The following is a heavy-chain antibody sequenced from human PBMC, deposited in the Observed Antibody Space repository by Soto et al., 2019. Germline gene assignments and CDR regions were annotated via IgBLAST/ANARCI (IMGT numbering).Heavy chain of an antibody. J-gene: IGHJ3*02. Sequence: GGSLRHSWAASGFTLSSYDMHWVHQTTKKGLEWVSAMGTAGDTYYPGFVKGRFTISRENAKNSLYLQMNSLRAGDTAVYYCARAQVVRGVRWGPDAFDTWGQGTTVTVS. D-gene: IGHD3-10*01. V-gene: IGHV3-13*01. CDR1: GFTLSSYD. CDR2: MGTAGDT. CDR3: ARAQVVRGVRWGPDAFDT.